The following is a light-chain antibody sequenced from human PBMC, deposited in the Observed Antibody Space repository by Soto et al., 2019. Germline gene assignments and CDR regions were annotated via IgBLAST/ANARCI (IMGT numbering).Light chain of an antibody. CDR1: SSDVGRYNL. CDR2: EGS. CDR3: CSYAGSSTFNVV. Sequence: QSALTQPASVSGSPGQSITISCTGTSSDVGRYNLVSWYQQHPGKAPKLMIYEGSKRPSGVPNRFSGSKSGNTASLTISGLQAEDEADYYCCSYAGSSTFNVVFGGGTKLTVL. V-gene: IGLV2-23*03. J-gene: IGLJ2*01.